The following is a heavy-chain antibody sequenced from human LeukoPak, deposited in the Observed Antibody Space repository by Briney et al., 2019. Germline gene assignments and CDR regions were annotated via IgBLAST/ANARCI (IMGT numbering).Heavy chain of an antibody. V-gene: IGHV3-53*01. D-gene: IGHD1-26*01. CDR2: IYSGGST. CDR1: GFTVSSNY. J-gene: IGHJ6*03. CDR3: AKAMGQSYYYYYYMDV. Sequence: GGSLRLSCAASGFTVSSNYMSWVRQAPGKGLEWVSVIYSGGSTYYADSVKGRFTISRDNSKNTLYLQMNSLRAEDTAVYYCAKAMGQSYYYYYYMDVWGKGTTVTVSS.